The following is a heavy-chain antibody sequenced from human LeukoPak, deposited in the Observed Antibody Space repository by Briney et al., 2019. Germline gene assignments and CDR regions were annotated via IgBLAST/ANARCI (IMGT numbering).Heavy chain of an antibody. J-gene: IGHJ3*02. CDR3: ARDQYYYGSGPDAFDI. CDR1: GGTFSSYA. Sequence: GASVKVSCKASGGTFSSYAISWVRQAPGQGLEWMGGIIPIFGTANYAQKFQGRVTITTDESTSTAYMELSSLRSEDTAVYYCARDQYYYGSGPDAFDIWGQGTMVTVSS. D-gene: IGHD3-10*01. V-gene: IGHV1-69*05. CDR2: IIPIFGTA.